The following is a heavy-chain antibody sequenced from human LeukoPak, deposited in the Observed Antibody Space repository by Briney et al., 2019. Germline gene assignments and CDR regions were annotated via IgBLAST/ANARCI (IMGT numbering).Heavy chain of an antibody. J-gene: IGHJ6*02. Sequence: GSLELSRGGSGIRFRRPGKARVRQAPGQGPGGGARVLYDGSYEYEGDSVKGRFTISRDNSKNTVYLEMNSLRAEDTAVYYCARDHAQWIWLSDGMDVWGQGTTVTVSS. D-gene: IGHD5-12*01. CDR3: ARDHAQWIWLSDGMDV. CDR1: GIRFRRPG. V-gene: IGHV3-33*07. CDR2: LYDGSYE.